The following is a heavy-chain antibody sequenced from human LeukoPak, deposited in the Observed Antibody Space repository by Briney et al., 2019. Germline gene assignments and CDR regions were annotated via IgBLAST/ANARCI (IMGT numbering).Heavy chain of an antibody. CDR1: GVSVSSGSYY. CDR3: ARVVVVAATGGIWFDP. J-gene: IGHJ5*02. D-gene: IGHD2-15*01. Sequence: SETLSLTCTVSGVSVSSGSYYWSWIRQPPGKGLEWIGYIYYSGSTNYNPSLKSRVTISVDTSKNQFSLKLSSVTAADRAVYYCARVVVVAATGGIWFDPWGQGTLVTVSS. CDR2: IYYSGST. V-gene: IGHV4-61*01.